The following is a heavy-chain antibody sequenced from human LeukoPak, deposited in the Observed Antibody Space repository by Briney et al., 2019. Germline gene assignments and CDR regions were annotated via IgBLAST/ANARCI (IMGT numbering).Heavy chain of an antibody. V-gene: IGHV1-2*02. CDR3: ARQGNRKRFDH. CDR2: INPNSGGT. J-gene: IGHJ4*02. Sequence: ASVKVSDQASGYTFTGYYMHWVRQAPGQGLEWMGWINPNSGGTNYAQKFQGRVTMTRDTSISTAYMELSRLRSDDTAVYYCARQGNRKRFDHWGQGRLVSVSS. D-gene: IGHD1-14*01. CDR1: GYTFTGYY.